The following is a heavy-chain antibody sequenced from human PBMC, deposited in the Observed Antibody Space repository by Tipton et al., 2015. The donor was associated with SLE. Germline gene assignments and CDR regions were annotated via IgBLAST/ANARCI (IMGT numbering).Heavy chain of an antibody. J-gene: IGHJ4*02. Sequence: SLRLSCAASGFTFSSYAMSWVRQAPGKGLEWVSAISGSGGSTYYADSVKGRFTISRDNSKNTLYLQMNSLRAEDTAVYYCAGVTTGGGWGYGFDYWGQGTLVTVSS. CDR2: ISGSGGST. CDR1: GFTFSSYA. D-gene: IGHD4-11*01. V-gene: IGHV3-23*01. CDR3: AGVTTGGGWGYGFDY.